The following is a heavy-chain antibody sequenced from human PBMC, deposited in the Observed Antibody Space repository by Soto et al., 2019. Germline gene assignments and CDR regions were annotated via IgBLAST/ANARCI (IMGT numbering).Heavy chain of an antibody. Sequence: GGSLRLSCAASGFSFVNYAMNWVRQAPGKGLEWVSGLSSSGSTIYYADSVKGRFTISRDNAKNSLYLQMNSLRAEDTAVYYCAREIPHPHYWGQGTLVTVSS. CDR3: AREIPHPHY. V-gene: IGHV3-48*03. J-gene: IGHJ4*02. CDR2: LSSSGSTI. CDR1: GFSFVNYA. D-gene: IGHD2-21*01.